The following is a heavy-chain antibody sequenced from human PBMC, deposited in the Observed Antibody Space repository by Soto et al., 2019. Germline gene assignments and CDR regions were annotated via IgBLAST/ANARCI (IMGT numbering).Heavy chain of an antibody. Sequence: QVRLVQSGAEVKRPGASVRVSCKASGYTFTNYGITWVRQVPGQGLEWMGWASAYNRNTNYAQKFEDRVIMTTDTSTGTAHMELRSLRYDDTAFYFCARERQWEPLLYWGQGTLVTVSS. CDR1: GYTFTNYG. CDR3: ARERQWEPLLY. V-gene: IGHV1-18*01. D-gene: IGHD1-26*01. CDR2: ASAYNRNT. J-gene: IGHJ4*02.